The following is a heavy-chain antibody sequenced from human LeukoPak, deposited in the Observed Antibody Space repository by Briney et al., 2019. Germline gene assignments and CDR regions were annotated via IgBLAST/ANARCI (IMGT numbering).Heavy chain of an antibody. CDR2: ISGSGVT. V-gene: IGHV3-23*01. CDR1: GFTFNAYA. D-gene: IGHD3-22*01. Sequence: GGSLRLSCAVSGFTFNAYAMSWVRQAPGRGLEWGSVISGSGVTHYADSVKGRFTISRDNSKNTLYLQMSSLRAEDTAVYHCAKGRGSGAYYAAFDYWGQGTLVTVSS. CDR3: AKGRGSGAYYAAFDY. J-gene: IGHJ4*02.